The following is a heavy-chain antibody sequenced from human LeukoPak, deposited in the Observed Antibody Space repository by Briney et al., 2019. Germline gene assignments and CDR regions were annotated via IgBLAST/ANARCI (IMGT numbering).Heavy chain of an antibody. Sequence: GGSLRLSCAASGFTFDDYAMHWVRQAPGKGLEWVSGISWNSGSIGYADSVKGRFTISRDNAKNSLYLQMNSLRAEDTALYYCAKDKLFRGTVTTLHHWGQGTLVTVSS. CDR1: GFTFDDYA. V-gene: IGHV3-9*01. J-gene: IGHJ4*02. CDR3: AKDKLFRGTVTTLHH. D-gene: IGHD4-17*01. CDR2: ISWNSGSI.